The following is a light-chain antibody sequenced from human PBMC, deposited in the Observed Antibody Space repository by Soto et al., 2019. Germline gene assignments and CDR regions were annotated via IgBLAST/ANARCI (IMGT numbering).Light chain of an antibody. J-gene: IGLJ1*01. CDR3: TAWDGSLRGYV. Sequence: QSVLTQPPSASGTPGQTVTISCSGSSSNIGSNYVYWYQQLPGAAPKLRIYRNNQRPSGVPDRFSGSKSGTSASLAISGLRSEDEADYYCTAWDGSLRGYVVGTGTKLTVL. CDR1: SSNIGSNY. CDR2: RNN. V-gene: IGLV1-47*01.